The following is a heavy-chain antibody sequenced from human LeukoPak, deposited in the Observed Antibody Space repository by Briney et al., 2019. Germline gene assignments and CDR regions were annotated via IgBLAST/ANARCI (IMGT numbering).Heavy chain of an antibody. D-gene: IGHD5-12*01. CDR3: ARRGEVATISVYYYYGMDV. CDR2: IIPIFGTA. V-gene: IGHV1-69*01. J-gene: IGHJ6*02. Sequence: SVKVSCKASGGTFSSYAISWVRQAPGQGLEWMGGIIPIFGTANYAQKFQGRVTITADESTSTAYMELSSLGSEDTAVYYCARRGEVATISVYYYYGMDVWGQGTTVTVSS. CDR1: GGTFSSYA.